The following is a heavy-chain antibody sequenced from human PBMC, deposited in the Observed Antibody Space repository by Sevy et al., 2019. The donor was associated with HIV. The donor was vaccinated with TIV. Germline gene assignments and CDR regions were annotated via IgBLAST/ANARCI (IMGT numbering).Heavy chain of an antibody. V-gene: IGHV3-48*03. Sequence: GGSLRLTCTASGFTFSSYDMNWVRQAPGKGLEWVSKISSSGSSIYYADSVKGRFTISRDNAKNSLNLQMNSLRAEDTAVYYCTRNGGAFDNGFDPWGQGTLVTVSS. D-gene: IGHD2-8*01. CDR3: TRNGGAFDNGFDP. J-gene: IGHJ5*02. CDR2: ISSSGSSI. CDR1: GFTFSSYD.